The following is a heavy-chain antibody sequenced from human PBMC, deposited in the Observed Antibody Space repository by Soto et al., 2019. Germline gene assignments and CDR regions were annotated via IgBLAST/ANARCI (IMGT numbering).Heavy chain of an antibody. CDR3: ARVAY. CDR2: ISYDGSNK. J-gene: IGHJ4*02. Sequence: GGSLRLSCAASGFTFSSYAMHWVRQAPGKGLEWVAVISYDGSNKYYADSVKGRFTISRDNSKNTLYLQMNSLRAEDTAVYYCARVAYWGQGTLVTVSS. CDR1: GFTFSSYA. V-gene: IGHV3-30-3*01.